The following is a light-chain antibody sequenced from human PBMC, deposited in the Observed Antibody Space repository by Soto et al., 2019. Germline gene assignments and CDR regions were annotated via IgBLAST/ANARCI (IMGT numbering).Light chain of an antibody. V-gene: IGLV2-14*01. J-gene: IGLJ1*01. CDR2: DVS. Sequence: QSALTQPASVSGSPGQSITISCTGTSSDVGGYNYVSWYQQHPGKAPKLMIYDVSNRPSGVSNRFFGSKSGTTASLTISGLQADDEADYYFSSYTSSNTRVFGTGTKLTVL. CDR3: SSYTSSNTRV. CDR1: SSDVGGYNY.